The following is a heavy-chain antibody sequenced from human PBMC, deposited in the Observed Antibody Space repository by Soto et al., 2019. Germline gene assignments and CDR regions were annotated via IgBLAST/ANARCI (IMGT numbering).Heavy chain of an antibody. Sequence: EVQLVESGGGLVQPGRSLRLSCAASGFTFDDYAMHWVRQAPGKGLEWVSGISWNSGSIGYADSVKGRFTISRDNAKNSLYLQMNSLRAEDTALYYCAKDMAFETTGYYFDYCGQGTLVTVSS. V-gene: IGHV3-9*01. CDR1: GFTFDDYA. D-gene: IGHD4-17*01. CDR3: AKDMAFETTGYYFDY. CDR2: ISWNSGSI. J-gene: IGHJ4*02.